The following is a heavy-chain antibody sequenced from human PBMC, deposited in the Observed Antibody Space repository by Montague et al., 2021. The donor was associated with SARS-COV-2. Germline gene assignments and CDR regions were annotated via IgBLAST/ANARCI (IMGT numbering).Heavy chain of an antibody. V-gene: IGHV4-39*07. Sequence: SETLSLTCTVSGGSISSSSYYWGWIRQPPGKGLEWIGSIYYSGSTYYNPSLKSRATISVDTSKNQSSLKLSSVTAADTAVYYCARDLWVWLSVEGSFDYWGQGTLVTVSS. CDR1: GGSISSSSYY. J-gene: IGHJ4*02. CDR3: ARDLWVWLSVEGSFDY. D-gene: IGHD5-12*01. CDR2: IYYSGST.